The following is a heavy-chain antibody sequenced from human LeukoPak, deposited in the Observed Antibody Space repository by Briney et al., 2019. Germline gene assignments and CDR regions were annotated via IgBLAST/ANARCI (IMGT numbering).Heavy chain of an antibody. V-gene: IGHV1-2*02. J-gene: IGHJ6*03. CDR2: INPNSGGT. CDR3: ARDLGVLWFGELPYYYMDV. D-gene: IGHD3-10*01. Sequence: ASVKVSCKASGYTFTGYYMHWVRQAPGQGLEWMGWINPNSGGTNYAQKFQGRVTMTRDTSISTAYMELSRLRSDDTAVYYCARDLGVLWFGELPYYYMDVWGKGTTVTVSS. CDR1: GYTFTGYY.